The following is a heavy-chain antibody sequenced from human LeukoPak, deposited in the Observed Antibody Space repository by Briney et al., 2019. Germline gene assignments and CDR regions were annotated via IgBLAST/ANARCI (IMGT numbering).Heavy chain of an antibody. D-gene: IGHD6-13*01. CDR1: GYTFTSYG. V-gene: IGHV1-18*01. CDR3: ARVRAAAGIYYSDY. J-gene: IGHJ4*02. CDR2: ISPHNGDT. Sequence: ASVTVSCKASGYTFTSYGISWVRQAPGQGLEWMGWISPHNGDTNYVQNLRGRVTMTTDTSKSTAYMELRSLRCDDTAVYYCARVRAAAGIYYSDYWGQGTLVTVSS.